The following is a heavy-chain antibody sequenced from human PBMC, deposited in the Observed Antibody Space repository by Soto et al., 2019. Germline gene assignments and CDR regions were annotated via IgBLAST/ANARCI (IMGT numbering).Heavy chain of an antibody. CDR1: GGSFGTSY. CDR3: ARVTRFPDAFDI. J-gene: IGHJ3*02. Sequence: QVHLQQWGAGLLKPSETLSLTCGVYGGSFGTSYWAWIRQSPEKGLEWIGEINHNGDSNYNPSLKRRVNISLDMSENQFSLKLTPVAAADTAVYYCARVTRFPDAFDIWGQGTPVIVSS. V-gene: IGHV4-34*01. CDR2: INHNGDS.